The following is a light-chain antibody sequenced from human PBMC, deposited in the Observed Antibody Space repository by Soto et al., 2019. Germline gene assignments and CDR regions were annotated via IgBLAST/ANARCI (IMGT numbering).Light chain of an antibody. J-gene: IGKJ3*01. V-gene: IGKV3-20*01. CDR2: GAS. Sequence: IVLTQSPVTLSLSPGERATLSCRASQSVSSSYLAWYQQKPGQAPRLLIYGASSRATGIPDRFSGSGSGTDFTLTISRLEPEDFAVYYCQQYGSSPITFGPGTKVDIK. CDR1: QSVSSSY. CDR3: QQYGSSPIT.